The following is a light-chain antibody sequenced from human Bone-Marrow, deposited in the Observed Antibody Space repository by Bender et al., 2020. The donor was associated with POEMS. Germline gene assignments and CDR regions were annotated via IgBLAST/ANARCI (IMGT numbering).Light chain of an antibody. CDR3: QSYDNSLGGWV. V-gene: IGLV2-14*02. CDR2: EGT. Sequence: QSALTQPASVSGSPGQSITISCTGTSSDFGSYDLVSWYQQHPGKAPKLMIYEGTKRPSGVPDRFSGSKSGTSASLAITGLQAEDEGDYYCQSYDNSLGGWVFGGGTKLTVL. J-gene: IGLJ3*02. CDR1: SSDFGSYDL.